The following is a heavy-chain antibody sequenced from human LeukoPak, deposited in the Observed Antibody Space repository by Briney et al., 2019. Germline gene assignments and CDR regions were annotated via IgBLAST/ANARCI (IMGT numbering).Heavy chain of an antibody. Sequence: GGSLRLSCAASGFTFSSYSMNWVRQAPGKGLEWVSSISSSSSYIYYADSVKGRFTISRDNAKNSLYLQMNNLRAEDTAVYYCARVASRELYCSSTSCYTGYFDYWGQGTLVSVSS. J-gene: IGHJ4*02. CDR2: ISSSSSYI. V-gene: IGHV3-21*01. D-gene: IGHD2-2*02. CDR3: ARVASRELYCSSTSCYTGYFDY. CDR1: GFTFSSYS.